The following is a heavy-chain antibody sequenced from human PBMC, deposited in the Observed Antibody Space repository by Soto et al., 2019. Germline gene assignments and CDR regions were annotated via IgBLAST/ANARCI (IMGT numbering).Heavy chain of an antibody. Sequence: PVKGAWKGAGYTLSSDLVHWVLQAPGQRLEWMGWINAGNGNTKYSQKFQGRVTITRDTSASTAYMELSSLRSEDTAVYYCARDAARRYYDSSGPFDYWGRGTLVTVSS. CDR2: INAGNGNT. D-gene: IGHD3-22*01. CDR1: GYTLSSDL. J-gene: IGHJ4*02. CDR3: ARDAARRYYDSSGPFDY. V-gene: IGHV1-3*01.